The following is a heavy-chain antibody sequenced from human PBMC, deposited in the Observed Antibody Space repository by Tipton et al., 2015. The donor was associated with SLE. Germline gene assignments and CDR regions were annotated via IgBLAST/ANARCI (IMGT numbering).Heavy chain of an antibody. CDR2: IFHNGRR. CDR3: AREDVGYCNGGSCPYYVDY. D-gene: IGHD2-15*01. J-gene: IGHJ4*02. CDR1: SFALTNGYY. Sequence: TLSLTCDVSSFALTNGYYWGWVRQPPGKGLEWIGSIFHNGRRSDNPSLKSRVLLSVDTSKNQFSLRLTSVTAADTAVYYCAREDVGYCNGGSCPYYVDYWGQGTLVTVSS. V-gene: IGHV4-38-2*02.